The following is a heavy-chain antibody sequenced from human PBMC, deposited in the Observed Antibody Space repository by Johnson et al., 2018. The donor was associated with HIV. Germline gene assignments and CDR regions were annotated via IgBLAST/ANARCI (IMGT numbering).Heavy chain of an antibody. D-gene: IGHD3-22*01. V-gene: IGHV3-30*19. J-gene: IGHJ3*02. CDR3: ARGDDSSAWGAFDI. CDR2: ISYDGSNK. CDR1: GCTLRSYG. Sequence: QVQLVESGGGVVQPGRSLRLSCAASGCTLRSYGMHRVRQAPGTGLEWVAVISYDGSNKYYADSVKGRFTISRDNSKNTLYLQMNSLRAEDTAVYYCARGDDSSAWGAFDIWGQGTVVTVSS.